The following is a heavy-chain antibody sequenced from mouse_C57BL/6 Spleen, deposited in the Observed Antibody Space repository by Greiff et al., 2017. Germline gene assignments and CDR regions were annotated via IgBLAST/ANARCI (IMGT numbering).Heavy chain of an antibody. V-gene: IGHV5-4*03. CDR1: GFTFSSYA. J-gene: IGHJ4*01. CDR2: ISDGGSYT. Sequence: EVKVVESGGGLVKPGGSLKLSCAASGFTFSSYAMSWVRQTPEKRLEWVGTISDGGSYTYYPDNVKGRFTISRDNANNNLYLQMSHLKSEDTAMYYCARDSNLYYYAMDYWGQGTSVTVSS. D-gene: IGHD2-5*01. CDR3: ARDSNLYYYAMDY.